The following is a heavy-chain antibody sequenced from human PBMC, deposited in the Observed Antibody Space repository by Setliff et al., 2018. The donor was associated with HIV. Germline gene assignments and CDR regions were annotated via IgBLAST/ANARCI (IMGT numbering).Heavy chain of an antibody. V-gene: IGHV1-18*04. D-gene: IGHD6-13*01. J-gene: IGHJ6*03. CDR1: GYTFTDYY. CDR3: AREGRIAAAGSWHYYYYMDV. CDR2: ISAYNGNT. Sequence: ASVKVSCKASGYTFTDYYMHWVRQAPGQGLEWMGWISAYNGNTNYAQKLQRRVTMATDTSTSTAYMELRSLRSDDSAVYYCAREGRIAAAGSWHYYYYMDVWGKGTTVTVSS.